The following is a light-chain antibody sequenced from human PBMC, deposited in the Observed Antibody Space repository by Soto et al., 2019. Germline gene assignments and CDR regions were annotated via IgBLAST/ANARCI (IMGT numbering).Light chain of an antibody. V-gene: IGKV3-15*01. J-gene: IGKJ1*01. Sequence: EIVITQSPATLSVSPGERATLSCRASQSVSANVAWYQQKPGQSPRLLIYDASTRASGFPARFSGSGYGTEFTLTISSLQSEDFAIYFCQQFSYWPATFGRGTKVDIK. CDR2: DAS. CDR3: QQFSYWPAT. CDR1: QSVSAN.